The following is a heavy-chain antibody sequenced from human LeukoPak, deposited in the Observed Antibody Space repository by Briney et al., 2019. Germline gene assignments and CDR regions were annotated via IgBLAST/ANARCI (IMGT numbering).Heavy chain of an antibody. CDR1: GYTFTSYD. CDR3: ARSLPYYDFWSGKIGYYYYGMDV. J-gene: IGHJ6*02. V-gene: IGHV1-8*01. Sequence: ASVKVSCKASGYTFTSYDINWVRQATGQGLEWMGSMNPNSGNTGYAQKFQGRVTMTRNTSISTAYMELSSLRSEDTAVYYCARSLPYYDFWSGKIGYYYYGMDVWGQGTTVTVSS. D-gene: IGHD3-3*01. CDR2: MNPNSGNT.